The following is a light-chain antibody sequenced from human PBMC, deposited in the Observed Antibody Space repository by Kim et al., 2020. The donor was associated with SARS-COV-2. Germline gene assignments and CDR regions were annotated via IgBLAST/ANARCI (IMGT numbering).Light chain of an antibody. CDR3: QAWDSSTEV. V-gene: IGLV3-1*01. CDR2: QDS. Sequence: VSPGQAGSITCSGDKLGDKYACWYQQKPGQSPVLVIYQDSKRPSGIPARFSGSNSGNTATLTISGTQAMDEADYYCQAWDSSTEVFGGGTQLTVL. J-gene: IGLJ2*01. CDR1: KLGDKY.